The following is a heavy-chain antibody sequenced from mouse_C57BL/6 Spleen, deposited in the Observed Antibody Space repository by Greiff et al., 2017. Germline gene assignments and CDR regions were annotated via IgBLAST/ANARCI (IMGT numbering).Heavy chain of an antibody. CDR3: ERSGNGDYDYAMDD. D-gene: IGHD2-13*01. J-gene: IGHJ4*01. V-gene: IGHV1-50*01. CDR2: LAPSDSYT. CDR1: GYTFTSYW. Sequence: VQLQQPGAELVKPGASVTLSCKASGYTFTSYWMQWVKQRPGQGLEWIGELAPSDSYTNSNQKFKGKANLTVDTSSSTASMQLSSLTSEDSAVYDCERSGNGDYDYAMDDWGQGTSVTVSS.